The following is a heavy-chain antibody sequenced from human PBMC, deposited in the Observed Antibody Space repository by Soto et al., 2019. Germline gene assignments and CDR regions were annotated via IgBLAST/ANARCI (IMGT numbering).Heavy chain of an antibody. CDR1: GFTFSTYA. D-gene: IGHD3-3*01. J-gene: IGHJ6*03. CDR3: TKTLRSFYYYMDV. CDR2: ISGSGSDR. V-gene: IGHV3-23*01. Sequence: EVQVLESGGGLVEPGGSLRLSCVGSGFTFSTYAMNWVRRAPGKGLEWVSGISGSGSDRYYADSVRGRFIISRDNSNNTLNLQMDSLRAEDTAIYYCTKTLRSFYYYMDVWGKGTTVTVSS.